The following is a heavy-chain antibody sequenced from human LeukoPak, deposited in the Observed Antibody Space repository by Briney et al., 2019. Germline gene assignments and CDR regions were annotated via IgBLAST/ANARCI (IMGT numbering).Heavy chain of an antibody. D-gene: IGHD2-8*01. V-gene: IGHV1-2*06. CDR3: ARDCTNGVCYYDY. J-gene: IGHJ4*02. Sequence: ASVKVSCKASGYTFTGYYMHWVRQAPGQGLEWMGRINPNSGGTNYAQKFQGRVTMTRDTSISTAYTELSRLRSDDTAVYYCARDCTNGVCYYDYWGQGTLVTVSS. CDR2: INPNSGGT. CDR1: GYTFTGYY.